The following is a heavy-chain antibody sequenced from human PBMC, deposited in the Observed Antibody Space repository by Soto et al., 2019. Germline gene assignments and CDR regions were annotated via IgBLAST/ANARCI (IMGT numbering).Heavy chain of an antibody. J-gene: IGHJ4*02. CDR2: INPKNGDT. V-gene: IGHV1-2*02. D-gene: IGHD5-18*01. Sequence: SVKVSCKYSGYTFTACSIHWVRQAPGQGLEWMGWINPKNGDTNTAQKFQGRVTMTRDTSITTAYMELTSLRSDDTAIYYCAREWDPAKVPRADYWGQGSLVNISS. CDR1: GYTFTACS. CDR3: AREWDPAKVPRADY.